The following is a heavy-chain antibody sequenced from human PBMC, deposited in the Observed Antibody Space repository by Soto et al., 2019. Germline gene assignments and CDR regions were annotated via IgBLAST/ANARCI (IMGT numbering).Heavy chain of an antibody. CDR2: IIPTIGTT. D-gene: IGHD5-12*01. J-gene: IGHJ4*02. CDR1: GDTFTIFA. CDR3: ARDLGSGYEPVDY. Sequence: QVQLVQSGAEVKKPGSSVKVSCKASGDTFTIFAISWVRQAPGQGLEWMGGIIPTIGTTNYAQRFQGRITITGDESTGTAYMELSSLKSEDTAVYYCARDLGSGYEPVDYCVQGTLVTVSS. V-gene: IGHV1-69*12.